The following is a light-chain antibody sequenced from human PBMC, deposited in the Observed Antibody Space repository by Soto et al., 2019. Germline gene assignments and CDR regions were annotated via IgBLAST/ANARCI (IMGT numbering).Light chain of an antibody. CDR1: SSDIGLYNY. CDR2: EVN. J-gene: IGLJ1*01. V-gene: IGLV2-14*01. CDR3: SSLSTTSTPMV. Sequence: QSVLSQPASMSGSPGQSITIPCTGASSDIGLYNYVSWYQHHPGKAPKLLISEVNVRPSGLSDRFSASKAGNTASLTISGLQPEDEAYYYCSSLSTTSTPMVFGSGTKGTVL.